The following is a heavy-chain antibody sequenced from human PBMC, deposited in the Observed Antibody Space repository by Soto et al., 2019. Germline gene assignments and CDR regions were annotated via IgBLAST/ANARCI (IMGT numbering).Heavy chain of an antibody. D-gene: IGHD3-22*01. V-gene: IGHV4-59*01. CDR2: IYYSGST. J-gene: IGHJ4*01. CDR3: ARGNYYDSSGYYDY. CDR1: GGSISSYY. Sequence: PSETLSLTCTVSGGSISSYYWSWIRQPPGKGLEWIGYIYYSGSTNYNPSLKSRVTISVDTSKNQFSLKLSSVTAADTAVYYCARGNYYDSSGYYDYWGQEPWSPS.